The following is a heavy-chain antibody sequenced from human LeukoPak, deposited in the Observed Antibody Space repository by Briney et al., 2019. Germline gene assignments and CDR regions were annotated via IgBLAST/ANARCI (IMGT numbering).Heavy chain of an antibody. CDR2: INAYNGYT. D-gene: IGHD3-10*01. CDR1: GYTFINYG. CDR3: ARVSGSGSYSHYYGLDV. J-gene: IGHJ6*02. V-gene: IGHV1-18*04. Sequence: GASVKVSCKASGYTFINYGITGVRQAPGQGREGMGWINAYNGYTNYAQKIQDTVTVTTDTSTSTAYMELRSLRSDDTAVYYCARVSGSGSYSHYYGLDVWGPGTTVTVSS.